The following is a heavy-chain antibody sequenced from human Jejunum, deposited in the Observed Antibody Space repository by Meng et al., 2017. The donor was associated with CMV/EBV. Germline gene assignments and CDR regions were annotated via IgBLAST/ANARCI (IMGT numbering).Heavy chain of an antibody. CDR1: GYIFTSYD. J-gene: IGHJ4*02. CDR2: INPSDGTT. D-gene: IGHD2/OR15-2a*01. V-gene: IGHV1-46*01. Sequence: SCKASGYIFTSYDMHWVRQAPGRGLEWMGIINPSDGTTTYAQRFQGKVSMTRDTPTNTAHMELISLTSDDTAVYYCATGGPGNTVDYWGQGTLVTVSS. CDR3: ATGGPGNTVDY.